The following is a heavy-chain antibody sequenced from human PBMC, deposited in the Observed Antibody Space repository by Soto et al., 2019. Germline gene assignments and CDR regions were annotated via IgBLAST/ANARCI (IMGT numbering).Heavy chain of an antibody. J-gene: IGHJ4*02. D-gene: IGHD3-22*01. CDR2: ISYDGSNK. V-gene: IGHV3-30-3*01. Sequence: GGSLRLSCAASGFTFSSYAMHWVRQAPGKGLEWVAVISYDGSNKYYADSVKGRFTISRDNSKNTLYLQMNSLRAEDTAVYYCARDTYYYDSSTLSICDYWGQGTLVTVSS. CDR1: GFTFSSYA. CDR3: ARDTYYYDSSTLSICDY.